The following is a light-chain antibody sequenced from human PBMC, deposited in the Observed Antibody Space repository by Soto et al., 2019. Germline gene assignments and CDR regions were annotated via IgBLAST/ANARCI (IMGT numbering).Light chain of an antibody. V-gene: IGKV1-27*01. J-gene: IGKJ4*01. CDR1: QGITNY. CDR2: AAS. Sequence: DIQMTQSPSSLSASVGDRVTITCRASQGITNYLAWFQQKPGRIPKLLIYAASTLHSGVPSRFSGSGSGTDFTINISSLQPEDVAPYYCQNSKSAPFPFGEPANVEIK. CDR3: QNSKSAPFP.